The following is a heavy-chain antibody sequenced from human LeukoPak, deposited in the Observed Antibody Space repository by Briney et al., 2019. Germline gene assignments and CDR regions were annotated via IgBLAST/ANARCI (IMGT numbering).Heavy chain of an antibody. D-gene: IGHD3-10*01. J-gene: IGHJ3*02. Sequence: GGSLRLSCAASGFTVSSNYMSWVRQAPGKGLEGGSVIYSGGSTYYADSVKGRFTISRDNSKNTLYLQIDSLRAEDTAVYYSASSGNIGTFDIWGQGTMVTVSS. CDR1: GFTVSSNY. CDR3: ASSGNIGTFDI. CDR2: IYSGGST. V-gene: IGHV3-66*01.